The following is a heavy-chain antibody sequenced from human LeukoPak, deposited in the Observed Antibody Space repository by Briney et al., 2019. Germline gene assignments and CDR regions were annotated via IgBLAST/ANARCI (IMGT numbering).Heavy chain of an antibody. CDR2: IYYSGST. J-gene: IGHJ4*02. CDR1: GGSISSSSYY. Sequence: SETLSLTCTVSGGSISSSSYYWGWIRQPPGKGLEWIGSIYYSGSTYYNPSLKSRVTISVDTSKNQFSLKLSSVTAADTAVYYCARDPYSSAAEYYFDYWGQGTLVTVSS. D-gene: IGHD6-25*01. V-gene: IGHV4-39*07. CDR3: ARDPYSSAAEYYFDY.